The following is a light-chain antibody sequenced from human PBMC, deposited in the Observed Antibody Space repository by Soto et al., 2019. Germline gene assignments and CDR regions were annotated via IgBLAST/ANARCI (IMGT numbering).Light chain of an antibody. J-gene: IGKJ4*01. CDR1: QGISNY. Sequence: DITMTQALSSVSASFVDRVTITCRASQGISNYLAWYQQKPGKVPKLLIYAASTLQSGVPSRFSGSGSGTDFTLTISSLQPEDVATYYCQKYNSALITFGGGTKVDI. CDR3: QKYNSALIT. V-gene: IGKV1-27*01. CDR2: AAS.